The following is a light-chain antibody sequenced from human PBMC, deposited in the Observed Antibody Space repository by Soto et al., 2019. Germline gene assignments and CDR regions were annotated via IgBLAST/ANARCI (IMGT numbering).Light chain of an antibody. V-gene: IGKV1-6*01. CDR1: QDIRAE. CDR2: GTS. Sequence: AIQMTQSPSSLSASVGDRVTITCRASQDIRAELGWYQQKPGEAPKLLVYGTSTLQTGVPSRFSGSGSGADFTLTISSLQPEDFATYYCLQDYDYPRTLGQGTKVEIK. CDR3: LQDYDYPRT. J-gene: IGKJ1*01.